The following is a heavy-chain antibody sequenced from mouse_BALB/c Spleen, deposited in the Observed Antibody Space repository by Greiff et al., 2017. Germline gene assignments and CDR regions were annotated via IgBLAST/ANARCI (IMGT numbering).Heavy chain of an antibody. Sequence: EVQLMESGGGLVKPGGSLKLSCAASGFTFSSYAMSWVRQTPEKRLEWVASISSGGSTYYPARVMDRFTISRDNARNILYLQMSSLRSEDTAMYYCARGGKENSMDYWGQGTSVTVSS. CDR2: ISSGGST. J-gene: IGHJ4*01. CDR3: ARGGKENSMDY. CDR1: GFTFSSYA. V-gene: IGHV5-6-5*01.